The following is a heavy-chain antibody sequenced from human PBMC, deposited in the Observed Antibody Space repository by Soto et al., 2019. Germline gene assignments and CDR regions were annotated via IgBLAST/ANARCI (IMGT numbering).Heavy chain of an antibody. CDR1: GYTLTDLS. CDR2: FDPEDGET. CDR3: ATTSPFHLYGNYGVRWLSPFDP. J-gene: IGHJ5*02. Sequence: ASLKGSCHVSGYTLTDLSMHWVRQAPGKGLEWMGGFDPEDGETIYAQKFQGRVTMTEDTSTDTAYMELSSLRSEDTAVYYCATTSPFHLYGNYGVRWLSPFDPWGQGTLVTVSS. D-gene: IGHD4-17*01. V-gene: IGHV1-24*01.